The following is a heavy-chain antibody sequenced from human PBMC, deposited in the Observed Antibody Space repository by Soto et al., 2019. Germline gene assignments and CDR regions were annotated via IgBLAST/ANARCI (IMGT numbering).Heavy chain of an antibody. Sequence: GGSLRLSCAASGFTFSSYGMHWVRQAPGKGLEWVAVISYDGSNKYYADSVKGRFTISRDNSKNTLYLQMNSPRAEDTAVYYCAKDLQAYCSGGSCYEGFDYWGQGTLVTVSS. CDR2: ISYDGSNK. J-gene: IGHJ4*02. D-gene: IGHD2-15*01. CDR3: AKDLQAYCSGGSCYEGFDY. CDR1: GFTFSSYG. V-gene: IGHV3-30*18.